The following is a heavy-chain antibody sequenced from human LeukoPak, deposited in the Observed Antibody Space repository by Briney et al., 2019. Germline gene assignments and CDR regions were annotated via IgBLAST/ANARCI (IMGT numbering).Heavy chain of an antibody. Sequence: PGRSLRLSCTASGFTLSSYAMSWVRQAPGKGLEWVSLISGDAGSTYYADSVKGRFTISRDNAKNTLYLQMNSLRAEDTAVYYCASSGATMVRGVSGYWGQGTLVTVSP. CDR3: ASSGATMVRGVSGY. CDR2: ISGDAGST. V-gene: IGHV3-23*01. J-gene: IGHJ4*02. CDR1: GFTLSSYA. D-gene: IGHD3-10*01.